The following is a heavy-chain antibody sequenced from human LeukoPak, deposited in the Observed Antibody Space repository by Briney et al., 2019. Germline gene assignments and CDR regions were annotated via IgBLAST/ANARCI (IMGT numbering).Heavy chain of an antibody. Sequence: GGSLRLSCVASGFIFRNYAMSWVRQAPGEGLEWVSGISDNGGGTYYADSLKGRFTISWDNSKNMLYLQMNSLRAEDTAVYYCAKESGALGAPLYDYWGRGILVTASS. CDR3: AKESGALGAPLYDY. J-gene: IGHJ4*02. V-gene: IGHV3-23*01. D-gene: IGHD4/OR15-4a*01. CDR2: ISDNGGGT. CDR1: GFIFRNYA.